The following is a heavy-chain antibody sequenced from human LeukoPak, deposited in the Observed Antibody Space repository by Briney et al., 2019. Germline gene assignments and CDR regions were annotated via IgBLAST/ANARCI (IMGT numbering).Heavy chain of an antibody. V-gene: IGHV3-53*01. D-gene: IGHD3-3*01. Sequence: GGSLRLSCAASGFTVSSIHMVWVRQAPGKGLEWVSVTYTGGNSYYADSVKGRFTISRDNSKNTLYLQMNSLRAEDTAVYYCAKDPYDFWSGYYPYFDYWGQGTLVTVSS. J-gene: IGHJ4*02. CDR3: AKDPYDFWSGYYPYFDY. CDR2: TYTGGNS. CDR1: GFTVSSIH.